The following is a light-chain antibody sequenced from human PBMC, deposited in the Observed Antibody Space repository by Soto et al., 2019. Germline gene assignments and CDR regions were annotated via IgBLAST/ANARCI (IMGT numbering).Light chain of an antibody. CDR1: HSISTN. CDR3: QQYNSWPT. Sequence: EIIMTQSPATLSVSPGEGATLSCRTSHSISTNLAWYQHKRGQSPRLLVYGASTRATGVPARFSRSGSGAEFTLSIRSLQSEDFAVYYCQQYNSWPTFGGGTKVEIK. V-gene: IGKV3-15*01. J-gene: IGKJ4*01. CDR2: GAS.